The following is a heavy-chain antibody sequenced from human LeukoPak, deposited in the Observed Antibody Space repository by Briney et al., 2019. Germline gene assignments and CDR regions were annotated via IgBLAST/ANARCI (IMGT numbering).Heavy chain of an antibody. Sequence: SETLSLTCVVYGGSFSGHYWSWIRQPPGKGLEWIGEINHSGSTNYIPSLKSRVTISVDTSKNQFSLKLSSVTAADTAVYYCSRSSRSGYAPFDYWGQGTLVTVSS. D-gene: IGHD6-13*01. V-gene: IGHV4-34*01. CDR2: INHSGST. J-gene: IGHJ4*02. CDR1: GGSFSGHY. CDR3: SRSSRSGYAPFDY.